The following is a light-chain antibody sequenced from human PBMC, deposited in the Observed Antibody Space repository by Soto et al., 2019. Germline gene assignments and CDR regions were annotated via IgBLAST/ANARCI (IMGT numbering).Light chain of an antibody. CDR3: SSYTSSSTDV. Sequence: QSALTQPASVSGSPGPSITISCTGTSRDVGGYNYVSWYQQHPGKAPKLMIYEVSNRPSGVSNRFSGSKSGNTASLTISGLQAEDEADYYCSSYTSSSTDVFGTGTKLTVL. CDR1: SRDVGGYNY. CDR2: EVS. J-gene: IGLJ1*01. V-gene: IGLV2-14*01.